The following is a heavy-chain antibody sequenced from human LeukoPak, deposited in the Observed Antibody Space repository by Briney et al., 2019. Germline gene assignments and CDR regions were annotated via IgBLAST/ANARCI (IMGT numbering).Heavy chain of an antibody. V-gene: IGHV4-38-2*02. J-gene: IGHJ6*03. CDR1: DYSISTDYY. CDR3: ARGGGVLRYFDWLLEGYYYYYMDV. D-gene: IGHD3-9*01. Sequence: SETLSLTCTVSDYSISTDYYWGWIRQPPGKGLEWIGSINHSGSTYYNPSLRSRVTISVDTSKNQFSLKLSSVTAADTAVYYCARGGGVLRYFDWLLEGYYYYYMDVWGKGTTVTISS. CDR2: INHSGST.